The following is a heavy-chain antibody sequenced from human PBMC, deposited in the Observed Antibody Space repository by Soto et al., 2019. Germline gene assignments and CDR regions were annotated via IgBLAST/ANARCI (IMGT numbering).Heavy chain of an antibody. CDR1: GFTFSSYA. CDR2: ISGSGGST. CDR3: AKAVDTAMVTDYYYGMDV. Sequence: GGSLRLSCAASGFTFSSYAMSWVRQAPGKGLEWVSAISGSGGSTYYADSVKGRFTISRDNSKNTLYLQMNSLRAEDTAVYYCAKAVDTAMVTDYYYGMDVWGQGTTVTVSS. D-gene: IGHD5-18*01. V-gene: IGHV3-23*01. J-gene: IGHJ6*02.